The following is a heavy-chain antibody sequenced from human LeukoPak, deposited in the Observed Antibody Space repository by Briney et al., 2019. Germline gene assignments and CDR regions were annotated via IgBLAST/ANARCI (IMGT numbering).Heavy chain of an antibody. CDR2: INTYNGYT. Sequence: GASVKVSCKASGYTFTSYGISWVRQAPGQGLEWMGRINTYNGYTKYTQKFQGRVTMTTDTSTSTAYMELRSLRSDDTAVYYCAREAEGGGFIDYWGQGTLVTVSS. J-gene: IGHJ4*02. CDR3: AREAEGGGFIDY. V-gene: IGHV1-18*01. CDR1: GYTFTSYG. D-gene: IGHD3-16*01.